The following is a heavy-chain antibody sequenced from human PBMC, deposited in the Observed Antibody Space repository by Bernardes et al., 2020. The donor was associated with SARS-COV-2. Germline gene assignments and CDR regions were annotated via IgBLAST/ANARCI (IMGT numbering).Heavy chain of an antibody. CDR3: AKDEAKVDPGDFYYYYGMDL. CDR1: GFNFGDYV. Sequence: GGSLRLSCTASGFNFGDYVIHWVRQRPGNSPEWLSLITGDGGFTYYSDSVKGRFTISRDNNRNSLYLQMDSLRTEDTALYYCAKDEAKVDPGDFYYYYGMDLWGQGTTVTVSS. V-gene: IGHV3-43*02. CDR2: ITGDGGFT. J-gene: IGHJ6*02. D-gene: IGHD4-17*01.